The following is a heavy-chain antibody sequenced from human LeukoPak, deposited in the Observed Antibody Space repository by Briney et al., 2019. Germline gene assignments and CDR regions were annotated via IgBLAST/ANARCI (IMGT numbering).Heavy chain of an antibody. J-gene: IGHJ4*02. CDR3: ARDSRGYSYGPNTDY. V-gene: IGHV3-7*01. CDR1: GFTLSDYW. Sequence: GGSLRLSCAASGFTLSDYWMTWVRQAPGKGLEWVANIKHGGSEKYYVDSVKGRFTISRDISRNSLYLQMDSLRVEDTAMYYCARDSRGYSYGPNTDYWGQGTLVAVSS. CDR2: IKHGGSEK. D-gene: IGHD5-18*01.